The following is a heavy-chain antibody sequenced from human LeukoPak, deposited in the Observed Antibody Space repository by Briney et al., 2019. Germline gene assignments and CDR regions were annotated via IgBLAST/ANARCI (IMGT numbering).Heavy chain of an antibody. Sequence: SETLSLTCTVSGDSIRGSSYYWGWIRQSPGMGLEWFGSIYYSGKTYYNPSLQSRVTISVDASKNQVSLKVTSVTAADTAIYYCAKGAGGFSYYNWFDPWGQGTLVTVSS. CDR2: IYYSGKT. V-gene: IGHV4-39*07. J-gene: IGHJ5*02. CDR3: AKGAGGFSYYNWFDP. D-gene: IGHD5-18*01. CDR1: GDSIRGSSYY.